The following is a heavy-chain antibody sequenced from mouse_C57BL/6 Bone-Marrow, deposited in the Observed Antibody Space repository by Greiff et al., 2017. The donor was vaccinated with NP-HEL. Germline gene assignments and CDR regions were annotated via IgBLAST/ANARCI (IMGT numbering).Heavy chain of an antibody. CDR3: ARSDYDYSWYFDV. Sequence: QVQLQQPGAELVMPGASVKLSCKASGYTFTSYWMHWVKQRPGQGLEWIGEIDPSDSYTNYTQKFKGKSTLTVDKSSSTAYMQLSSLTSEDSAVYYCARSDYDYSWYFDVWGTGTTVTVSS. CDR2: IDPSDSYT. D-gene: IGHD2-4*01. J-gene: IGHJ1*03. CDR1: GYTFTSYW. V-gene: IGHV1-69*01.